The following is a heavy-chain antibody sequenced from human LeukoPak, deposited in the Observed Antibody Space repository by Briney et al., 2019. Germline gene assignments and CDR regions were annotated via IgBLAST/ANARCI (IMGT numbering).Heavy chain of an antibody. Sequence: SVKVSCKTSGGTFSSSAITWVRQAPGQGLEWMGRIIPVLNITTYAQKFQGRVTITADDSSSTGYMEVSSLRSEDTAVYFCAIFQGTYGDNDNDFWGQGTLVTVSS. D-gene: IGHD4-17*01. CDR3: AIFQGTYGDNDNDF. J-gene: IGHJ4*02. V-gene: IGHV1-69*04. CDR2: IIPVLNIT. CDR1: GGTFSSSA.